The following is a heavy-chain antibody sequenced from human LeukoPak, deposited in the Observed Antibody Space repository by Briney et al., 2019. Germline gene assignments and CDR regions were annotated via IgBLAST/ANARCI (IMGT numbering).Heavy chain of an antibody. CDR1: GYTFTGYY. J-gene: IGHJ6*03. CDR2: INPNSGGT. Sequence: ASVKVSCKAFGYTFTGYYMHWVRQAPGQGLEWMGRINPNSGGTNYAQKFQGRVTMTRDTSISTAYMELSRLRSDDTAVYYCARDGWIQLWLRNYYYMDVWGKGTTVTVSS. D-gene: IGHD5-18*01. CDR3: ARDGWIQLWLRNYYYMDV. V-gene: IGHV1-2*06.